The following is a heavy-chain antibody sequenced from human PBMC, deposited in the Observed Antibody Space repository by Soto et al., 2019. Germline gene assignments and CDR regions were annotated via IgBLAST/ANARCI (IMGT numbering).Heavy chain of an antibody. CDR3: ARARFDSWSHIYYGLDV. V-gene: IGHV4-34*01. D-gene: IGHD3-3*01. Sequence: SETLSLTCAVYCGSFSGYSWTWLRQPPGKGLEWIGEINHSGTTDYNPALKSRVTMSVDTSKNQFPLRVTSVTAADTAVYYCARARFDSWSHIYYGLDVWGQGTTVTVSS. J-gene: IGHJ6*02. CDR1: CGSFSGYS. CDR2: INHSGTT.